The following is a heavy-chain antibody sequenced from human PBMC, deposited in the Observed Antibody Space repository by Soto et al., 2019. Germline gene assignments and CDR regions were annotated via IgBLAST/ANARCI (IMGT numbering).Heavy chain of an antibody. V-gene: IGHV4-34*01. CDR2: INHSGST. Sequence: SETLSLTCAVYGGPFSGYYWSWIRQPPGKGLEWIGEINHSGSTNYNPSLKSRVTISVDTSKNQFSLKLSSVTAADTAAYYCARARNYYDSSGYYRADFDYWGQGTLVTVSS. J-gene: IGHJ4*02. CDR1: GGPFSGYY. D-gene: IGHD3-22*01. CDR3: ARARNYYDSSGYYRADFDY.